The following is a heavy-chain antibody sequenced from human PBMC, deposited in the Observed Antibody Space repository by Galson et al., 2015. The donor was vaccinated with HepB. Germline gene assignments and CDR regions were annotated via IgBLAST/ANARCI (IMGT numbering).Heavy chain of an antibody. J-gene: IGHJ6*02. CDR2: TYYRSKWYN. CDR1: GDSVSSNSAA. Sequence: CAISGDSVSSNSAAWNWIRQSPSRGLEWLGRTYYRSKWYNDYAVSVKSRITINPDTSKNQFSLQLNSVTPEDTAVYYCAIDLQVAGPYYYYGMDVWGQGTTVTVSS. D-gene: IGHD6-19*01. V-gene: IGHV6-1*01. CDR3: AIDLQVAGPYYYYGMDV.